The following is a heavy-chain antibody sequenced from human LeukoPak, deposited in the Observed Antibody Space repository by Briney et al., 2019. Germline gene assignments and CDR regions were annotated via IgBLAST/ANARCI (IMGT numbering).Heavy chain of an antibody. Sequence: GRSLRLSCAASGFTFNTYAFHWVRHAPGKGLEWVAVTSYDGSNKYYADSVKDRFTISRDNPKNTLYLQMNSLRAEDTAVYYCARDNYYASSGYYYIDYWGQGTLVTVSS. D-gene: IGHD3-22*01. CDR1: GFTFNTYA. CDR3: ARDNYYASSGYYYIDY. CDR2: TSYDGSNK. V-gene: IGHV3-30-3*01. J-gene: IGHJ4*02.